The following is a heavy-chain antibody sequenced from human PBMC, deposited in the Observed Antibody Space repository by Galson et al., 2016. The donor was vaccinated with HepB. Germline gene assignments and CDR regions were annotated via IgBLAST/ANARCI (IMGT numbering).Heavy chain of an antibody. Sequence: SVKVSCKASGYTFSSYDISWVRQAPGHGLEWMGWMNPNSANTGYVEKFQGRVTMTWNTSISTAYLELRGLRSEDTAVYYCARFMAWSDYWGQGTLVIVSS. D-gene: IGHD3-3*01. CDR3: ARFMAWSDY. CDR1: GYTFSSYD. V-gene: IGHV1-8*01. CDR2: MNPNSANT. J-gene: IGHJ4*02.